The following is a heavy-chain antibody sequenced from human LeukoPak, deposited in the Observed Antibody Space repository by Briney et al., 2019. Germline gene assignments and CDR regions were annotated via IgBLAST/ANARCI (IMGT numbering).Heavy chain of an antibody. CDR3: ARTPHSGSYRVDY. CDR2: ISSSSSYI. V-gene: IGHV3-21*01. CDR1: GFTFSSYS. D-gene: IGHD1-26*01. J-gene: IGHJ4*02. Sequence: GGSLRLSCAASGFTFSSYSMNWVRQAPGKGLEWVSSISSSSSYIYYAGSVKGRFTISRDNAKNSLYLQMNSLRAEDTAVYYCARTPHSGSYRVDYWGQGTLVTVSS.